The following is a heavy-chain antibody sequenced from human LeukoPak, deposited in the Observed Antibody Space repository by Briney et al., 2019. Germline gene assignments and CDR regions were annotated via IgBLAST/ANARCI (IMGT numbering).Heavy chain of an antibody. D-gene: IGHD4-17*01. Sequence: GGSLRLSCTVSGFTLSSYEMSWIRQAPGKGLEWVSSIDYSGGSTYYADSVKGRFTISRDNSKNTLYLQLNSLRAEDTAVYYCANPPTVTKIRFDSWGQGTLVTVSS. V-gene: IGHV3-23*01. CDR2: IDYSGGST. CDR1: GFTLSSYE. CDR3: ANPPTVTKIRFDS. J-gene: IGHJ5*01.